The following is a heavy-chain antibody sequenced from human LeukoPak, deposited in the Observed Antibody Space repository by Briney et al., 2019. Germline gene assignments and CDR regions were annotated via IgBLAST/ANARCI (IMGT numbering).Heavy chain of an antibody. Sequence: GGSLRLSCAASGFTFRSYWMHWVRQAPGKGLEWVAVISYHGRDTYYADSVKGRFTISRDNSKNTLYLQLNSLGAEDTAVYYCAAQPCSVGRCYLDYWGQGTLVTVSS. V-gene: IGHV3-30*03. CDR2: ISYHGRDT. D-gene: IGHD2-15*01. J-gene: IGHJ4*02. CDR3: AAQPCSVGRCYLDY. CDR1: GFTFRSYW.